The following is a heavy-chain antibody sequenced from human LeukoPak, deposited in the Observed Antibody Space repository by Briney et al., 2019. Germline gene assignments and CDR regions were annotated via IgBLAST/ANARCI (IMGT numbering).Heavy chain of an antibody. D-gene: IGHD2-21*02. CDR3: AREKSAWGVVVTAIPSYDAFDI. CDR2: INPSGGST. CDR1: GYTFTSYY. V-gene: IGHV1-46*01. J-gene: IGHJ3*02. Sequence: GASVKVSCKASGYTFTSYYMHWMRQAPGQGLEWMGIINPSGGSTSYAQKFQGRVTMTRDTSTSTVYMELSSLRSEDTAVYYCAREKSAWGVVVTAIPSYDAFDIWGQGTMVTVSS.